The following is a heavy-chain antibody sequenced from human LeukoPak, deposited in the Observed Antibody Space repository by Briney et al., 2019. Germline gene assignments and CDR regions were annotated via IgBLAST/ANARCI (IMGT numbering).Heavy chain of an antibody. V-gene: IGHV3-33*01. CDR3: AREARYDSSGYYFDY. CDR1: GFSFSTYD. J-gene: IGHJ4*02. CDR2: ICYDGINT. Sequence: GGSLRLSCAASGFSFSTYDRQWVRQAPGKGLEWVAVICYDGINTYYVDSVKGRFTISRHNSKNTLYLQMNSLRAEDTAVYYCAREARYDSSGYYFDYWGQGTLVTVSS. D-gene: IGHD3-22*01.